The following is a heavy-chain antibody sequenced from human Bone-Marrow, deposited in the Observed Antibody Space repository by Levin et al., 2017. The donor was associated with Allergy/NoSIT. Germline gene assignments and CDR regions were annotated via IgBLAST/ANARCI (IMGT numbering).Heavy chain of an antibody. V-gene: IGHV4-59*01. CDR1: GGSISRSY. CDR3: ARADYFDSGRNFDY. CDR2: IYYSGST. Sequence: SQTLSLTCTVSGGSISRSYWSWLRPPPGKRLEWIGYIYYSGSTNYNPSLKSRVTISIDTSKNQFSLKLTSVTAADTAVYYCARADYFDSGRNFDYWGQGTLVTVSS. J-gene: IGHJ4*02. D-gene: IGHD3-10*01.